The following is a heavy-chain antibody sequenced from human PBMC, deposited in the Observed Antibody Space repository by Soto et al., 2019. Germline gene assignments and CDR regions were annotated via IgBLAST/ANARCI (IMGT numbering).Heavy chain of an antibody. Sequence: QVPLVESGGGVVQPGRSLRLSCAASGFTFSSYAMHWVRQAPGKGLEWVAVISYDGSNKYYADSVKGRFTISRDNSKNTLYLQMNSLRAEDTAVYYCARGEDIVLVPAAMSYYYYGMDVWGQGTTVTVSS. D-gene: IGHD2-2*01. CDR1: GFTFSSYA. J-gene: IGHJ6*02. CDR2: ISYDGSNK. V-gene: IGHV3-30-3*01. CDR3: ARGEDIVLVPAAMSYYYYGMDV.